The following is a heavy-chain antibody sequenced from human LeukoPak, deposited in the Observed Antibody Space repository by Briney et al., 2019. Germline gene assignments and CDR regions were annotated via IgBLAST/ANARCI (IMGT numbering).Heavy chain of an antibody. V-gene: IGHV4-4*07. CDR2: IYTSGST. CDR1: GGSISSYY. Sequence: SETLSLTCAVSGGSISSYYWSWIRQPAGKGLEWIGRIYTSGSTNYNPSLKSRVTMSVDTSKNQFSLKLSSVTAADTAVYYCARDLFDVYYYYMDVWGKGTTVTISS. J-gene: IGHJ6*03. CDR3: ARDLFDVYYYYMDV. D-gene: IGHD3-10*02.